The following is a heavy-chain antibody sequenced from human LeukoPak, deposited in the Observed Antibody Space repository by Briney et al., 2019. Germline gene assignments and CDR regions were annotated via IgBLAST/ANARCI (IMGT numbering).Heavy chain of an antibody. D-gene: IGHD3-16*01. Sequence: PGGSLRLSCAASGFTFSSYAMSWVRQAPGKGLEWVSAISGSGGSTYYADSVKGRFTISRDNSKNTLYLQMNSLRAEDTAVYYCARVWSSRKAFDIWGQGTMVTVSS. CDR1: GFTFSSYA. CDR3: ARVWSSRKAFDI. J-gene: IGHJ3*02. CDR2: ISGSGGST. V-gene: IGHV3-23*01.